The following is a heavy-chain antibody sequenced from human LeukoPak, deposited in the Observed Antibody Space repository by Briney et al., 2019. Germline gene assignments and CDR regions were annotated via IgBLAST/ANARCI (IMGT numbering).Heavy chain of an antibody. D-gene: IGHD6-19*01. CDR2: IDQDGAEK. Sequence: GGSLRLSCAASRFSFRSFWMTWVRQAPGTGLEWVANIDQDGAEKYYGESVKGRFTISRDNAKNSLFLQMDSLRVEDTAVYYCARLDINSSGCYKNDYWGQGTLVTVSS. CDR3: ARLDINSSGCYKNDY. CDR1: RFSFRSFW. V-gene: IGHV3-7*01. J-gene: IGHJ4*02.